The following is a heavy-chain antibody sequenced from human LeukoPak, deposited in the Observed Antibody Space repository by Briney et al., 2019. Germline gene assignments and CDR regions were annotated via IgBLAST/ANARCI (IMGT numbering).Heavy chain of an antibody. CDR2: IYNDGST. Sequence: PGGSPRLSCAASGFTVSNSYMAWVRQAPGKGLEWVSSIYNDGSTVYADSVKGRFTISRDNSKNTLYLQMNSLRGDDTSVYYCAKIDMWNPAYWGQGTLVTVSS. CDR3: AKIDMWNPAY. CDR1: GFTVSNSY. J-gene: IGHJ4*02. V-gene: IGHV3-66*02. D-gene: IGHD1-1*01.